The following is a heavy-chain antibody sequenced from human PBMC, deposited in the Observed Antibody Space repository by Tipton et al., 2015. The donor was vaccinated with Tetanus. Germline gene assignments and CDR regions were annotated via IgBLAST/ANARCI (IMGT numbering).Heavy chain of an antibody. D-gene: IGHD3-10*01. J-gene: IGHJ4*02. CDR1: GYTFTNFW. CDR3: ARTGSPFDY. CDR2: IYPGDSGV. V-gene: IGHV5-51*01. Sequence: QLVQSGAEVKKPGESLKISCKTSGYTFTNFWIGWVRQMPGKGLEWMGIIYPGDSGVIYSPSFQGHVTISADKSITTAYLHWSSLQASDTAMYFCARTGSPFDYWGQGTPITVSS.